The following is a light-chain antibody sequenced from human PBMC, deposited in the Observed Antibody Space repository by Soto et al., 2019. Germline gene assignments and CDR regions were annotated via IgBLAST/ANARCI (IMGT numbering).Light chain of an antibody. CDR3: QQYDTSPRT. CDR2: GAS. V-gene: IGKV3-20*01. J-gene: IGKJ1*01. Sequence: EIVLTQSPGTLSLSPGERATLSCRARQSVSSNYLAWYQQKRGQAPRLLIYGASSRATGIPTRFSGSGSGTDFTLTISRLEPEDFAGYYCQQYDTSPRTFGQRTKVEI. CDR1: QSVSSNY.